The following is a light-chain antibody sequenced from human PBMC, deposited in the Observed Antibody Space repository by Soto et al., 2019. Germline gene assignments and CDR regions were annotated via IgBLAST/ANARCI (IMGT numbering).Light chain of an antibody. Sequence: DIVLTQSPSTLSVSLGERATLSCRASQSVSSYLAWYQQKPGQAPRLLIYDASNRATGIPARFSGSGSGTDFTLTISSLEHEDFAVYYCQQHSNWPITFGQGTRLEIK. CDR3: QQHSNWPIT. CDR1: QSVSSY. CDR2: DAS. V-gene: IGKV3-11*01. J-gene: IGKJ5*01.